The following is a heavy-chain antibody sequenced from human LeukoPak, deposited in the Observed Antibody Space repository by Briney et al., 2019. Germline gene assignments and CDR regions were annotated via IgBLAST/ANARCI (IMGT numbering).Heavy chain of an antibody. CDR1: GGTFSSYA. Sequence: SVKVSCKASGGTFSSYAISWVRQAPGQRLEWMGGIIPIFGTANYAQKFQGRVTITADESTSTAYMELSSLRSEDTAVYYCARDRRVPRYCSSTSCYTDFDYWGQGTLVTVSS. CDR3: ARDRRVPRYCSSTSCYTDFDY. J-gene: IGHJ4*02. V-gene: IGHV1-69*01. CDR2: IIPIFGTA. D-gene: IGHD2-2*02.